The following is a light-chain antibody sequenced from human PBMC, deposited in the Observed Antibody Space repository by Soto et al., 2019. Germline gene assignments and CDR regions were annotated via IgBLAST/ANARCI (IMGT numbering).Light chain of an antibody. V-gene: IGKV1-5*01. Sequence: DIQMTQSPSTLSASVGDRVTITCRASQTISNWLAWYQQKPGKAPTLLIYDASTLERGVPSRFSGTGSGTEFTLTISSLRPADFATYYCQQYGSYPRTFGQGTKVDIK. CDR3: QQYGSYPRT. CDR1: QTISNW. J-gene: IGKJ1*01. CDR2: DAS.